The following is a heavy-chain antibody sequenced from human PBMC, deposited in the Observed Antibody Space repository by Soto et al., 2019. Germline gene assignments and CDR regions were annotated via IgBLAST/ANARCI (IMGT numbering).Heavy chain of an antibody. D-gene: IGHD3-3*01. CDR2: VSYDGSVK. CDR3: VKDRGLGHRHFDH. V-gene: IGHV3-30*18. CDR1: GFNFRTYA. Sequence: QVQLVESGGGVVQPGRSLRLSCAASGFNFRTYAMHWVRQAPGKGLEWVSVVSYDGSVKNYADSVKGRFTMSRDNSKRTVDLQMNSLRGDDTALYYCVKDRGLGHRHFDHWGQGTLVTVSS. J-gene: IGHJ4*02.